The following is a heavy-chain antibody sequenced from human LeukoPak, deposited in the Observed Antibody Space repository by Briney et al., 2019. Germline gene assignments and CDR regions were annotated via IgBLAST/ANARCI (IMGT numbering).Heavy chain of an antibody. CDR3: ARGQDIVVVPAARNYYYYYAMDV. CDR1: RYTFTSYA. CDR2: RNPNRGNT. D-gene: IGHD2-2*01. J-gene: IGHJ6*02. V-gene: IGHV1-8*01. Sequence: GSVKVSPKGPRYTFTSYAINWVRQATGQGLEWMGWRNPNRGNTGNVQKFQGRVTMTRNTSISTAYMEPSSLRSEDTGVYYCARGQDIVVVPAARNYYYYYAMDVWGQGTTVTVSS.